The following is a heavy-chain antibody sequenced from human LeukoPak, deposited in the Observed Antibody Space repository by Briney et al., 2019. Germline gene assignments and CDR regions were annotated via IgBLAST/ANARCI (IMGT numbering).Heavy chain of an antibody. V-gene: IGHV4-59*01. Sequence: SETLSLTCAVSGGSISPYYWMWIRQPPGKGLEWIGYISYSGSTSFNPSLKSRVTISLDTSTNQVSLKLRSVTAADTAVYYCARAGSYRLTTTLWGQGTLVAVSS. CDR2: ISYSGST. CDR3: ARAGSYRLTTTL. D-gene: IGHD4-17*01. CDR1: GGSISPYY. J-gene: IGHJ4*02.